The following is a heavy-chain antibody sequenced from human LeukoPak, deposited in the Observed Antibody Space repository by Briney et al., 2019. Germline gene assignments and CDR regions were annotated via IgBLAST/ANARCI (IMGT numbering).Heavy chain of an antibody. V-gene: IGHV4-4*07. J-gene: IGHJ4*02. CDR1: GGSISSYY. Sequence: SETLSLTCTVSGGSISSYYWSWIRQPAGKGLEWIGRIYTSGSTNYNPSLKSRVTMSVDTSKNQFSLQLSSVTAADTAVYYCARERWGYSYGYGTYYLDYWGQGTLVTVSS. CDR3: ARERWGYSYGYGTYYLDY. CDR2: IYTSGST. D-gene: IGHD5-18*01.